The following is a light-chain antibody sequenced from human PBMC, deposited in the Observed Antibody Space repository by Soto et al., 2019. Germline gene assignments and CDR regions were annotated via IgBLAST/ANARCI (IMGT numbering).Light chain of an antibody. J-gene: IGKJ1*01. CDR3: QEYKSYST. CDR2: DAA. CDR1: QNISSW. V-gene: IGKV1-5*01. Sequence: DIQMTQSPSTLPASVGDRVTITCRASQNISSWLAWYQQKSGKAPQVLIYDAASFDVGAPSRFSGSGSGTDFTLAINGLQPEDVATYLCQEYKSYSTFGPGTKVDIK.